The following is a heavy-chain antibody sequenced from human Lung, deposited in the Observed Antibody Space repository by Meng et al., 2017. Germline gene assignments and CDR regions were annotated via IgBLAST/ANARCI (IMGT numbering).Heavy chain of an antibody. J-gene: IGHJ4*02. CDR3: ARDEDISAAGKLFGDY. CDR2: IDPNNDHT. Sequence: VQRGQSGPEVKKPGASVNLSCKPSGYTFAAYWIHWLRQAPGQGLEWMGRIDPNNDHTQYAQNFQGRVTMTSDTSISTVYMELNGLRSDDTAVYYCARDEDISAAGKLFGDYWGQGTLVTVSS. D-gene: IGHD6-13*01. CDR1: GYTFAAYW. V-gene: IGHV1-2*06.